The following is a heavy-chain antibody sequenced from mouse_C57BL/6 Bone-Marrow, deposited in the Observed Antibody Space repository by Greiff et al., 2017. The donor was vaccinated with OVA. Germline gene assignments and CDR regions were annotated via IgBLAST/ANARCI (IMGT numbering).Heavy chain of an antibody. J-gene: IGHJ3*01. CDR3: TRGGSSFAWFAY. CDR2: IRNKANNHAT. CDR1: GFTFSDAW. D-gene: IGHD1-1*01. Sequence: EVQLVESGGGLVQPGGSMKLSCAASGFTFSDAWMDWVRQSPEKGLEWVAEIRNKANNHATYYAVSVKGRFTISRDDSKSSVYLQMNSLRAEDTGIYYCTRGGSSFAWFAYWGQGTLVTVSA. V-gene: IGHV6-6*01.